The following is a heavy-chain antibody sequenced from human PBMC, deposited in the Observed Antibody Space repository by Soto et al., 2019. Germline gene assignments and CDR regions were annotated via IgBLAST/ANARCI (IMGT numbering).Heavy chain of an antibody. D-gene: IGHD2-2*01. CDR2: MNPNSGNT. CDR3: ARDLIGRCISTSCYVVGGMDV. CDR1: GYTFTSYD. Sequence: ASVKVSCKASGYTFTSYDINWVRQATGQGLEWMGWMNPNSGNTGYAQKFQGRVTMTRNTSISTAYMELSSLRSEDTAVYYCARDLIGRCISTSCYVVGGMDVWGQGTTVTVSS. J-gene: IGHJ6*02. V-gene: IGHV1-8*01.